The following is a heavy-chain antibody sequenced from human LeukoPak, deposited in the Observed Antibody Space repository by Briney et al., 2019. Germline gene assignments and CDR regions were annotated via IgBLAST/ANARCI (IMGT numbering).Heavy chain of an antibody. D-gene: IGHD3-22*01. J-gene: IGHJ4*02. CDR2: INPNSGGT. Sequence: ASVKVSCKASGYTFTGYYMHWVRQAPGQGLEWMGRINPNSGGTNYAQKFQGRVTMTRDTSISTAYMELSRLRSDDTAVYYCARGGTYYDSSGYYSSTHFDYWGQGTLVTVSS. CDR3: ARGGTYYDSSGYYSSTHFDY. CDR1: GYTFTGYY. V-gene: IGHV1-2*06.